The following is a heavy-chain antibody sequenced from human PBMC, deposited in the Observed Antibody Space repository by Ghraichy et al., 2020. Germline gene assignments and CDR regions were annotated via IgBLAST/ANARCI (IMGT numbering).Heavy chain of an antibody. V-gene: IGHV4-39*01. CDR3: ARRRLTGYFDY. CDR2: IYYSGST. D-gene: IGHD3-9*01. J-gene: IGHJ4*02. CDR1: GGSISSSSYY. Sequence: SETLSLTCTVSGGSISSSSYYWGWIRQPPGKGLEWIGSIYYSGSTYYNPSLKSRVTISVDTSKNQFSLKLSSVTAADTAVYYCARRRLTGYFDYWGQGTLVTVSS.